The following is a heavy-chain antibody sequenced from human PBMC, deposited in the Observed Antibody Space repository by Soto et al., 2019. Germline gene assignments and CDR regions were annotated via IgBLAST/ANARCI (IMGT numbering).Heavy chain of an antibody. CDR1: GFTFSSHG. D-gene: IGHD3-9*01. J-gene: IGHJ6*02. CDR3: ARPGSGYDVLTGLYFYYYHAMDV. CDR2: IWYDGVNK. Sequence: QVQLVESGGGVVQPGRSLRLSCAASGFTFSSHGMHWVRQAPDKGLEWVAVIWYDGVNKYYADSVKGRFTISRDNSKNTLYLQMNSLRSEDTAVYYCARPGSGYDVLTGLYFYYYHAMDVWGQGTTVTVSS. V-gene: IGHV3-30*19.